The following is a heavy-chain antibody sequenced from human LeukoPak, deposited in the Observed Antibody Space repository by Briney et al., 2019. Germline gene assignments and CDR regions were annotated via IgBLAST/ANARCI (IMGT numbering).Heavy chain of an antibody. CDR1: GYTFTGYY. J-gene: IGHJ4*02. CDR2: INPNSGGT. D-gene: IGHD3-10*01. Sequence: ASVKVSCKASGYTFTGYYMHWVRQAPGQGLEWMGWINPNSGGTNYAQKLQGKVTMTRDTSISTAYMELSRLRSDDTAVYYCARGGIWFGELLSFDYWGQGTLVTVSS. V-gene: IGHV1-2*02. CDR3: ARGGIWFGELLSFDY.